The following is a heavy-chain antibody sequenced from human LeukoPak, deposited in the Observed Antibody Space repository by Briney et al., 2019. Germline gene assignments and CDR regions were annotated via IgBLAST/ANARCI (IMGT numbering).Heavy chain of an antibody. Sequence: SETLSLTCTVSGGTISNYYWNWIRQPPGKGLEWIGYIYYSGSTDYNPSLKSRVTISVDTSKNQFSLKLSSVTATDTAVYYCARHLAWSGSGSYYSAFDYWGQGTLVTVSS. CDR3: ARHLAWSGSGSYYSAFDY. D-gene: IGHD3-10*01. CDR1: GGTISNYY. CDR2: IYYSGST. V-gene: IGHV4-59*08. J-gene: IGHJ4*02.